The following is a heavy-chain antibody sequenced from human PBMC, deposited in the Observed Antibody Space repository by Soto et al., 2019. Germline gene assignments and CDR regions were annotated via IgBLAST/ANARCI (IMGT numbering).Heavy chain of an antibody. D-gene: IGHD5-18*01. J-gene: IGHJ4*02. CDR1: GFSFSSFA. CDR2: ISDDGASI. CDR3: ARENSVQAWLHHFDH. Sequence: GGSLRLSCEASGFSFSSFAMNWVRPAPGRGLERVSYISDDGASIYYADSLKGRFTISRDNAKNSLSLQMNNLRAEDTAVYYCARENSVQAWLHHFDHWGLGTLVTVSS. V-gene: IGHV3-48*03.